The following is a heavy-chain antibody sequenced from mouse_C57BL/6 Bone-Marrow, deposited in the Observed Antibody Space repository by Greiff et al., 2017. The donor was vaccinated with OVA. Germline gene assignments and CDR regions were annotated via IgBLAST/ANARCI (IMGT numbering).Heavy chain of an antibody. CDR1: GFTFSSYG. Sequence: EVKLVESGGDLVKPGGSLKLSCAASGFTFSSYGMSWVRQTPDKRLEWVATISSGGSYTYYPDSVKGRFTISRDNAKNTLYLQMSSLKSEDTAMYYCAREDDHDYWGQGTTLTVSS. CDR2: ISSGGSYT. V-gene: IGHV5-6*01. CDR3: AREDDHDY. J-gene: IGHJ2*01.